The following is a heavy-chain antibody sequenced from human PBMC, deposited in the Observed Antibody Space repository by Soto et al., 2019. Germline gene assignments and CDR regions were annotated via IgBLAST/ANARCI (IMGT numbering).Heavy chain of an antibody. CDR1: GYSFANYV. D-gene: IGHD4-17*01. V-gene: IGHV1-3*01. CDR3: ARVGTTVTTYWYLDL. CDR2: INAGNGNT. J-gene: IGHJ2*01. Sequence: QVQLVQSGAEVRKPGASVKVSCKASGYSFANYVIYWVRQAPGQRLEWMGWINAGNGNTKYSQKFQGRVTITRDTSATTAYMELSSLRSEDTAVYDCARVGTTVTTYWYLDLWGRGTLVTVSS.